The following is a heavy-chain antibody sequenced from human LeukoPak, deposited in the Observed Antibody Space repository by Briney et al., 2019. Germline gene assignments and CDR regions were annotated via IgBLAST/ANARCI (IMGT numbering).Heavy chain of an antibody. CDR2: ITTGSRSYT. D-gene: IGHD1-26*01. CDR3: TRGREVLDY. Sequence: GGSLRLSCAASGFTFSDYYMSWIRQAPGKGLEWVSYITTGSRSYTNHADSVKGRFTISRDNAKNSLYLQMNSLRAEDTGVYYCTRGREVLDYWGQGTLVTVSS. J-gene: IGHJ4*02. V-gene: IGHV3-11*06. CDR1: GFTFSDYY.